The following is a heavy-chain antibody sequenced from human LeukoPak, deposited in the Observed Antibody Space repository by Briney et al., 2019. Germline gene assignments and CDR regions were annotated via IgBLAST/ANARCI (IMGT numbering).Heavy chain of an antibody. J-gene: IGHJ4*02. D-gene: IGHD6-6*01. CDR2: IYYSGST. V-gene: IGHV4-61*01. Sequence: PSETLSLTCTVSGGSISSSSYYWSWIRQPPGKGLEWIGYIYYSGSTNYNPSLKSRVTISVDTSKNQFSLKLSSVTAADTAVYYCARGDHSSSSGCCFHYWGQGTLVTVSS. CDR1: GGSISSSSYY. CDR3: ARGDHSSSSGCCFHY.